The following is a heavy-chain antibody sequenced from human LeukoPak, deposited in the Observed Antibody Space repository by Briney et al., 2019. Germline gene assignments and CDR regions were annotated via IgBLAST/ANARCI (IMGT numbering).Heavy chain of an antibody. CDR2: INPNSGGT. V-gene: IGHV1-2*02. CDR1: GYTFIGYY. Sequence: GASVKVSCKASGYTFIGYYMHWVRQAPGQGLEWMGWINPNSGGTNYAQKFQGRVTMTRDTSISTAYMELSRLRSDDTAVYYCARDHVQIGLGTYYYYYMDVWGKGTTVTVSS. CDR3: ARDHVQIGLGTYYYYYMDV. J-gene: IGHJ6*03. D-gene: IGHD3/OR15-3a*01.